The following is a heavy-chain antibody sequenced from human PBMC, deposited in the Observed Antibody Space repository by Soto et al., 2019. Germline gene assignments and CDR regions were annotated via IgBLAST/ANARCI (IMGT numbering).Heavy chain of an antibody. D-gene: IGHD6-19*01. CDR1: GFSFNTRGVG. J-gene: IGHJ4*02. V-gene: IGHV2-5*02. Sequence: QITLKESGPSLIKPTQTLALTCTFSGFSFNTRGVGVAWIRQPPGKTLEWLAVIYWANDRRYRPSLTDRLSITKDMSTKQVVLTMTNVDPVDTGTYYCAHLVPGPLSFAYWGQGALVTVSS. CDR3: AHLVPGPLSFAY. CDR2: IYWANDR.